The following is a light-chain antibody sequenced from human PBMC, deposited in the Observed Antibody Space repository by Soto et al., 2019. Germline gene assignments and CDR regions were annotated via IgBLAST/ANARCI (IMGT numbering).Light chain of an antibody. CDR1: QSISSW. J-gene: IGKJ1*01. V-gene: IGKV1-5*03. CDR2: KAY. CDR3: QPYNSYSRP. Sequence: DVHMTQSPSTLSLSVGRIGTITCRASQSISSWLAWYQQKPGKAPKLLIYKAYSLESGVTSRLRGSGSGTEFTLTISRLQPDDFAHYYCQPYNSYSRPFAQGTKVDIK.